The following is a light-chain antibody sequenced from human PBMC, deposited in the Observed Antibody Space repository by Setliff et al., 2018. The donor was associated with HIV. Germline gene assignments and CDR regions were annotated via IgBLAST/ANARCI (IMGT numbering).Light chain of an antibody. CDR1: RSNIGRNS. Sequence: QSALTQPPSASGTPGQRVTISCSGSRSNIGRNSVTWYQQFPGAAPKLLIYSNIQQPPGVPDRFSGSKSGSSASLAISGLQSEDEADYYCAAWDDTVNGYVFGTGTKVTVL. V-gene: IGLV1-44*01. CDR3: AAWDDTVNGYV. J-gene: IGLJ1*01. CDR2: SNI.